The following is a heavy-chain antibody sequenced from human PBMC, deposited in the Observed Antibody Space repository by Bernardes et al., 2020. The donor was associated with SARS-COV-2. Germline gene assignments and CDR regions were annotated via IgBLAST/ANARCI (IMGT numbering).Heavy chain of an antibody. J-gene: IGHJ6*02. CDR1: GGSISSYY. Sequence: SETLSLTCTVPGGSISSYYWSWIRQPPGKGLEWIGYIYYSGSTNYNPSLKSRVTISVDTSKNQFSLKLSPVTAADTAVYYCARGGVAPRYYYYGMDVWGQGTTVTVSS. V-gene: IGHV4-59*01. D-gene: IGHD2-15*01. CDR2: IYYSGST. CDR3: ARGGVAPRYYYYGMDV.